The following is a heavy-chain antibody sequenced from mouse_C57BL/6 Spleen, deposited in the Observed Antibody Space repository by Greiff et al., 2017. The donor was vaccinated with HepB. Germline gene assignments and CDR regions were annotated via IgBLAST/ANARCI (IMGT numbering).Heavy chain of an antibody. J-gene: IGHJ3*01. CDR1: GFTFSDYY. CDR3: ARAGTQTGTWFAY. Sequence: EVQLVESGGGLVQPGGSLKLSCAASGFTFSDYYMYWVRQTPEKRLEWVAYISNGGGSTYYPDTVKGRFTISRDNAKNTLYLQMSRLKSEDTAMYYCARAGTQTGTWFAYWGQGTLVTVSA. V-gene: IGHV5-12*01. CDR2: ISNGGGST. D-gene: IGHD4-1*01.